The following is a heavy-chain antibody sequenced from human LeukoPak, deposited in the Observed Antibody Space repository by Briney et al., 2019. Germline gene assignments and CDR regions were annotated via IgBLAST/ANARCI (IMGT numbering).Heavy chain of an antibody. Sequence: GSLRLSCAASGFTFSGSAMHWVRQASGKGLEWVGCIRSKPNNYATAYAASVKGRFTISRDDSKNTAYLQMNSLKTEDTAVYYCTRPNSDDAFDIWGQGTMVTVSS. CDR3: TRPNSDDAFDI. CDR1: GFTFSGSA. D-gene: IGHD4-23*01. CDR2: IRSKPNNYAT. J-gene: IGHJ3*02. V-gene: IGHV3-73*01.